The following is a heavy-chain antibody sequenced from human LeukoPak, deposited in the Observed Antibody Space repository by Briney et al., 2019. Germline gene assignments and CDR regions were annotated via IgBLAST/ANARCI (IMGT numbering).Heavy chain of an antibody. V-gene: IGHV4-34*01. CDR1: GGSFSGYY. CDR3: ASRVEMATTRDY. D-gene: IGHD5-24*01. Sequence: SETLSLTCAVYGGSFSGYYWSWIRQPPGKGVEWSGEINHSPTTNYNPSLTSPLTISVDTSNHQFSLKLSSVTAADTAVYYCASRVEMATTRDYWGQGTLVTVSS. CDR2: INHSPTT. J-gene: IGHJ4*02.